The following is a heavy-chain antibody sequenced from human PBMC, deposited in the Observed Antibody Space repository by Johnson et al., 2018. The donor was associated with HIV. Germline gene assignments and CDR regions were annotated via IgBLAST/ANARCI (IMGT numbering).Heavy chain of an antibody. D-gene: IGHD6-19*01. CDR2: ISYDGNNK. J-gene: IGHJ3*02. CDR3: AKDQYGQWLAHAFDI. Sequence: QMQLVESGGGVVQPGRSLRLSCVGSGFTFSSYGMHWVRQAPGKGLEWVAVISYDGNNKYYADSVKGRFTISIENSKNKLSLQMNSLRAEDTAVYYWAKDQYGQWLAHAFDIWGQGTMVTVSS. CDR1: GFTFSSYG. V-gene: IGHV3-30*18.